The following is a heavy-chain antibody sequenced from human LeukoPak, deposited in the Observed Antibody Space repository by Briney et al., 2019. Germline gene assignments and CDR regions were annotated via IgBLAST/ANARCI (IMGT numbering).Heavy chain of an antibody. CDR1: GYTFTGYY. CDR2: INPNSGGT. CDR3: ARDSRVTIFGVAPGDY. D-gene: IGHD3-3*01. Sequence: GASVKVSRKASGYTFTGYYMHWVRQAPGQGLEWMGWINPNSGGTNYAQKFQGRVTMTRDTSISTAYMELSRLRSDDTAVYYCARDSRVTIFGVAPGDYWGQGTLVTVSS. J-gene: IGHJ4*02. V-gene: IGHV1-2*02.